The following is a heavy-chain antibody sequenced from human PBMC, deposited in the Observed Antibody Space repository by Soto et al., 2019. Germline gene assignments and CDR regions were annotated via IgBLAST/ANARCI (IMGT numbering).Heavy chain of an antibody. CDR3: ARGVRWFGELDP. CDR1: GGSISSGGYS. Sequence: QVQLQESGPGLVKPSQTLSLTCTVTGGSISSGGYSWSWIRQHPGKGLEWIGYIYYSGSTYYNPSLKSRVTISVDTSKNQFSLKLSSVTAADTAVYYCARGVRWFGELDPWGQGTLVTVSS. J-gene: IGHJ5*02. CDR2: IYYSGST. D-gene: IGHD3-10*01. V-gene: IGHV4-31*03.